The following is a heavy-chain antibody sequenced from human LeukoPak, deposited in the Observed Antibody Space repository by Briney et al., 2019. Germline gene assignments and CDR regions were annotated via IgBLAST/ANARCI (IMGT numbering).Heavy chain of an antibody. J-gene: IGHJ4*02. D-gene: IGHD2-2*01. V-gene: IGHV3-21*01. CDR1: GFTFSAYA. CDR2: ISTGSGFV. Sequence: PGGSLRLSCEASGFTFSAYAMTWVRQAPGKGLEWVSSISTGSGFVHYADSVKGRLTISRDNAKNSLYLQVNSLRAEDTAVYYCAREGYCGGSSCHFDYWGQGTLLTVSS. CDR3: AREGYCGGSSCHFDY.